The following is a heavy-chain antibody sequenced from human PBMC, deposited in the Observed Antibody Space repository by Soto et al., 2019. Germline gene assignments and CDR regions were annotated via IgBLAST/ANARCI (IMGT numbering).Heavy chain of an antibody. Sequence: QVQLQQWGAGLLKPSETLSLTCAVYGGSFSGYYWTWIRQPPGTGLEWIGEINHSGSTNYNPSLTSRVTISVDPSTNPFSLKLTSVTAADPAVYYCARDKITGLFDYWGQGTLVTVSS. CDR1: GGSFSGYY. J-gene: IGHJ4*02. V-gene: IGHV4-34*01. D-gene: IGHD2-8*02. CDR2: INHSGST. CDR3: ARDKITGLFDY.